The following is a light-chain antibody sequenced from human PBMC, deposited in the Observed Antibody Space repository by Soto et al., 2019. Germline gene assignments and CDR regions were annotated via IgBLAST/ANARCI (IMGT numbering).Light chain of an antibody. CDR2: KAS. V-gene: IGKV1-5*03. CDR1: QSISSW. J-gene: IGKJ2*01. Sequence: DIQITQSPSTLSASVGDRVTITCRASQSISSWLAWYQQEPGKAPKILIYKASSLESGVPSRFSGSGSGTDFTLTISILQPDDFASYYCQHYDNYSYTFGQGSKLEIK. CDR3: QHYDNYSYT.